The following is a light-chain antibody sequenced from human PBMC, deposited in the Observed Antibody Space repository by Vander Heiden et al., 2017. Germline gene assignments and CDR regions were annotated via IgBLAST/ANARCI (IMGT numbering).Light chain of an antibody. CDR1: SSNSGSNY. Sequence: QSVLTQPPSASGTPGQRVTISCSGSSSNSGSNYVYWYQKLPGTAPKRLIYRKNQRPSGVPDRFSGSKSGTSASLAISGLRSEDEADYYCAAWDESLSGVVFGGGTKLTVL. V-gene: IGLV1-47*01. J-gene: IGLJ2*01. CDR3: AAWDESLSGVV. CDR2: RKN.